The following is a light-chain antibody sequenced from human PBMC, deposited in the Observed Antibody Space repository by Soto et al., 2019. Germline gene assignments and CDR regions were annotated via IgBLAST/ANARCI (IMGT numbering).Light chain of an antibody. CDR3: TSYTNSSTLGV. V-gene: IGLV2-14*01. CDR1: SSDVGAYNY. CDR2: EVS. Sequence: QSVLTQPASVSGSPGQSITISCAGTSSDVGAYNYVSWYQQHPGKAPKPMIYEVSNRPSGVSNRFSGSKSGDTASLTISGLQAEDEAAYYSTSYTNSSTLGVFGTGTKVTVL. J-gene: IGLJ1*01.